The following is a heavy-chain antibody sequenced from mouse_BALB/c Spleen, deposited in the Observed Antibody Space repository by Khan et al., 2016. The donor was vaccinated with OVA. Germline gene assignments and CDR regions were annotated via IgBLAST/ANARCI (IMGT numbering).Heavy chain of an antibody. V-gene: IGHV2-9-2*01. CDR1: GFSLTNYD. CDR3: ARRGNYYGSFYWYFDV. D-gene: IGHD1-1*01. J-gene: IGHJ1*01. Sequence: QVQLKESGPGLVAPSQSLSITCTVSGFSLTNYDISWIRQPPGKGLEWLGVIWTGGGTNYNSAFMSRLSISKDNSKSQVFLKMNSLQSDDTAIYYCARRGNYYGSFYWYFDVWGAGTTVTVSS. CDR2: IWTGGGT.